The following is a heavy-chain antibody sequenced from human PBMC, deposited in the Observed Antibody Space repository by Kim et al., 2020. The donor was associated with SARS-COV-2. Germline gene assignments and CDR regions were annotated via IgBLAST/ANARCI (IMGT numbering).Heavy chain of an antibody. CDR3: ARAISFSGSGSYFMDV. J-gene: IGHJ6*02. CDR1: GYTFTSYD. Sequence: ASVKVSCKASGYTFTSYDINWVRQATGQGLEWMGWMNPNSGNTGYAQKFQGRVTMTRNTSISTAYMELSSLRSEDTAVYYCARAISFSGSGSYFMDVWGQGTTVTVSS. CDR2: MNPNSGNT. D-gene: IGHD3-10*01. V-gene: IGHV1-8*01.